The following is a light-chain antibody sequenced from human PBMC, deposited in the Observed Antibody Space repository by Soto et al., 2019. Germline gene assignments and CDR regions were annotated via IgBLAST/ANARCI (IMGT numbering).Light chain of an antibody. V-gene: IGKV3-20*01. Sequence: EIVLTQSPGTLSLSPGERATLACRASQSVSSSYLAWYQQKPGQAPRLLIYGASSRATGMPDRFIGSGSGTDFTLTISRMEPEDSAVYYCQQYDSSAEITFGQGTRLEIK. CDR2: GAS. CDR3: QQYDSSAEIT. CDR1: QSVSSSY. J-gene: IGKJ5*01.